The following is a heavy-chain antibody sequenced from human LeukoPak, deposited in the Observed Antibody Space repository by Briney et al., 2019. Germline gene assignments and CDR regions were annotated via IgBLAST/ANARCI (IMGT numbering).Heavy chain of an antibody. J-gene: IGHJ5*02. D-gene: IGHD3/OR15-3a*01. CDR1: RFSFISNW. CDR2: VNNDGRET. V-gene: IGHV3-74*01. CDR3: ARGTGGLDP. Sequence: PGGSLRLSCTAPRFSFISNWMHWVRQAPGKGVVWVSYVNNDGRETAHADPVKGRFTISRDNARNTVFLQMNSLRADDTAVYYCARGTGGLDPWGQGTLVIVSS.